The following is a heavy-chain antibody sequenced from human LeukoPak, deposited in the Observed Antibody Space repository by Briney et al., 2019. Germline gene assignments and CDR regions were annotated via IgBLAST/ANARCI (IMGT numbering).Heavy chain of an antibody. CDR2: IFHSGST. D-gene: IGHD3-16*01. Sequence: KPPETLSLTCAVSGGSITGYYWSWIRQPPGKGLEWLGYIFHSGSTNYNPSLKSRVTISVDTSKNQFSLNLTSVTAADTAVYYCARKSPIDTSFDYWGQGTLVTVSS. V-gene: IGHV4-59*08. J-gene: IGHJ4*02. CDR3: ARKSPIDTSFDY. CDR1: GGSITGYY.